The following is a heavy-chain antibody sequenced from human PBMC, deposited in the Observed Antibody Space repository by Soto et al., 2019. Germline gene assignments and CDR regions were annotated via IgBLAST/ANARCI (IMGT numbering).Heavy chain of an antibody. CDR2: IYRSGST. Sequence: SETLSLTCAVSGASISSYYWSWSRQPPGKGLECIGYIYRSGSTMYHPSLRSRVTISVDTSKNQFSLNLRSVTAADTAIYYCARADPYSRFSSGFAPWGQGVPVTVSS. D-gene: IGHD6-13*01. CDR1: GASISSYY. J-gene: IGHJ5*02. V-gene: IGHV4-59*01. CDR3: ARADPYSRFSSGFAP.